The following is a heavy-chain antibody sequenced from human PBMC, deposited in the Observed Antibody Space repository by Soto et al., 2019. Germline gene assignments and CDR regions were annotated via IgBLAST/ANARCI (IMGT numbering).Heavy chain of an antibody. D-gene: IGHD2-2*01. J-gene: IGHJ5*02. CDR1: GGSISSGAYS. Sequence: SETLSLTCAVCGGSISSGAYSWSWIRQPPGKGLEWIGYIYHSGSTYYNPSLKSRVTISVDRSKNQFSLKLSSVTAADTAVYYCARVPDRWGQGTLVTVSS. V-gene: IGHV4-30-2*01. CDR3: ARVPDR. CDR2: IYHSGST.